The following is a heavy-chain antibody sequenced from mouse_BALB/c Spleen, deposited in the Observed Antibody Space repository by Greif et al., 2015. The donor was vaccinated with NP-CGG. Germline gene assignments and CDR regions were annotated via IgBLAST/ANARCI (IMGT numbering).Heavy chain of an antibody. V-gene: IGHV5-17*02. CDR3: ARYYYGSSLDY. CDR1: GFTFSSFG. D-gene: IGHD1-1*01. Sequence: DVHLVESGGGLVQPGGSRKLSCAASGFTFSSFGMHWVRQAPEKGLEWVAYISSGSSTIYYADTVKGRFTISRDNPKNTLFLQMTSLRSEDTAMYYCARYYYGSSLDYWGQGTTLTVSS. CDR2: ISSGSSTI. J-gene: IGHJ2*01.